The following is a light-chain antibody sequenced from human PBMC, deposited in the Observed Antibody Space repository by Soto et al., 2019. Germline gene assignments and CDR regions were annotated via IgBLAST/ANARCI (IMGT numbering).Light chain of an antibody. CDR1: SSDVGSYNY. J-gene: IGLJ2*01. CDR2: EVS. CDR3: SSYTSSSTLL. Sequence: QSALTQPASVSGSPGQSITISCTGTSSDVGSYNYVSWYQQHPGKAPKLMIYEVSNRPSGVSNRFSGSKSGNTASLTNSGLQAEDEADYYCSSYTSSSTLLFGGGTKLTVL. V-gene: IGLV2-14*01.